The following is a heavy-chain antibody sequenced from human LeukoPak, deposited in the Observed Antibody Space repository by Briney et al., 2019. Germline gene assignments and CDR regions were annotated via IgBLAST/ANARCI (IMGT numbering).Heavy chain of an antibody. D-gene: IGHD5-24*01. Sequence: GGSLRLSCAASGFTFSSYAMSWVRQAPGKGLEWVSAISGSGGSTYYADSVKGRFTISRDNSKNTLYLQMNSLRAEDTAVYYCARDMGDGYNWGFGNWGQGTLDTVSS. J-gene: IGHJ4*02. CDR3: ARDMGDGYNWGFGN. V-gene: IGHV3-23*01. CDR1: GFTFSSYA. CDR2: ISGSGGST.